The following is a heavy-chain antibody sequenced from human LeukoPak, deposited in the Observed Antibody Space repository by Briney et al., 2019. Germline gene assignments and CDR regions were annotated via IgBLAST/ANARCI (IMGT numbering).Heavy chain of an antibody. CDR3: ARTVIRGYYYYMDV. V-gene: IGHV1-2*02. D-gene: IGHD3-16*02. CDR2: INPNSGGT. Sequence: ASVKVSCKASGYTFTGYYMHWVRQAPGQGLEWMGWINPNSGGTNYAQKFQGRVTMTRDTSISTAYMELSRLRSDDTAVYYCARTVIRGYYYYMDVWGKGTTVTISS. J-gene: IGHJ6*03. CDR1: GYTFTGYY.